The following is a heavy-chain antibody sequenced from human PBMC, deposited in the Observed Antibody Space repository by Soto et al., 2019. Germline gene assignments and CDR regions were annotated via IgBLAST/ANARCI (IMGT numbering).Heavy chain of an antibody. CDR3: ARDYRYYYGSGSHYKQAY. CDR2: IIPIFGTA. Sequence: SVKVSWKASGGTFSSYAISWVRQAPGQGLEWMGGIIPIFGTANYAQKFQGRVTMTADTSTSTAYMELRSLRSDDTAVYYCARDYRYYYGSGSHYKQAYWGQGTQVTVSS. D-gene: IGHD3-10*01. CDR1: GGTFSSYA. V-gene: IGHV1-69*06. J-gene: IGHJ4*02.